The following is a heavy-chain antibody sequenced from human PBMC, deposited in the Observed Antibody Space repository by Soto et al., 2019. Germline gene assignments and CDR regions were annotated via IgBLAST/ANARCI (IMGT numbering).Heavy chain of an antibody. Sequence: GGSVRLSCAASGFSFHEYTMNWVRQAPGKGLEWVSGIYGAASGIYYADSVRGRFTISRDNSRNTVYLQMNNLRAEDTAVYYCAKDRHPDGVWDIDWWGQGARVTVSS. V-gene: IGHV3-23*01. D-gene: IGHD4-17*01. CDR3: AKDRHPDGVWDIDW. CDR1: GFSFHEYT. CDR2: IYGAASGI. J-gene: IGHJ4*02.